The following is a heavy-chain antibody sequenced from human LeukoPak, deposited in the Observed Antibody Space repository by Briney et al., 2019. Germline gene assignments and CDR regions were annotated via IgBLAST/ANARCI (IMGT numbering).Heavy chain of an antibody. Sequence: ASVKVSCKASGCTFTSYGISWVRQAPGQGLEWMGWISAYNGNTNYAQKLQGRVTMTTDTCTSTAYMELRSLRSDDTAVYYCARDYLAYCGGDCYSGYDYWGQGTLVTVSS. CDR3: ARDYLAYCGGDCYSGYDY. J-gene: IGHJ4*02. CDR1: GCTFTSYG. CDR2: ISAYNGNT. D-gene: IGHD2-21*02. V-gene: IGHV1-18*01.